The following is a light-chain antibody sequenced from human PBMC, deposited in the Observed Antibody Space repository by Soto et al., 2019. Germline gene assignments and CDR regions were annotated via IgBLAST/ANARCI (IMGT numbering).Light chain of an antibody. CDR2: LNSDGSH. V-gene: IGLV4-69*01. J-gene: IGLJ2*01. CDR3: QTWGTGTVV. Sequence: QLVLTQSPSASASLGASVKLTCTLSSGHNNYAIAWHQQQPEKGPRYLMKLNSDGSHSKGDGIPDRFSGSSSGAECYLTISSLQSEDEADYYCQTWGTGTVVFGGGTKLTVL. CDR1: SGHNNYA.